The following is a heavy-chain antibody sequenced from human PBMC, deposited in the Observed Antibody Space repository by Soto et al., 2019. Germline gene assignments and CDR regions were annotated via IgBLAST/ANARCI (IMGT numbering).Heavy chain of an antibody. Sequence: ASVKVSCKASGYTFTSYAMHWVRQAPGQRLEWMGWINAGNGNTKYSQKFQGRVTITRDTSASTAYMELSSLRSVDTAVYYCASHSSGWTTTYFDYWGQGTLVTVSS. CDR1: GYTFTSYA. V-gene: IGHV1-3*01. CDR3: ASHSSGWTTTYFDY. J-gene: IGHJ4*02. CDR2: INAGNGNT. D-gene: IGHD6-19*01.